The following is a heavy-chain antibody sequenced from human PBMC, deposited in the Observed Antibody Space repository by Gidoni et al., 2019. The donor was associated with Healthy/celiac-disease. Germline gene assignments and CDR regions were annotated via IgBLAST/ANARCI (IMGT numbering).Heavy chain of an antibody. D-gene: IGHD3-22*01. CDR3: ARVETYYYDSSGYGA. CDR1: GFTFSSYW. J-gene: IGHJ6*02. V-gene: IGHV3-74*01. Sequence: EVQLVESGRGLVQPGGSLRLSCAASGFTFSSYWMHWVRQAPGKGLVWVSRINSDGSSTSYADSVKGRFTISRDNAKNTLYLQMNSLRAEDTAVYYCARVETYYYDSSGYGAWGQGTTVTVSS. CDR2: INSDGSST.